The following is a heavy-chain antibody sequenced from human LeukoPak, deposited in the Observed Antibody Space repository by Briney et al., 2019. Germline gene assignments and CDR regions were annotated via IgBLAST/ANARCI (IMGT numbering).Heavy chain of an antibody. D-gene: IGHD5-18*01. CDR2: IFHRGST. V-gene: IGHV4-38-2*01. CDR1: GYSITNGYH. Sequence: PSETLSLTCAVSGYSITNGYHWGWIRQPPGKGLEWIGTIFHRGSTYYNPSLKSRVTISVDTSKNQFSLKLSSVTAADSAVYYCARHRYSYDYSFDYWGQGALVTVPP. CDR3: ARHRYSYDYSFDY. J-gene: IGHJ4*02.